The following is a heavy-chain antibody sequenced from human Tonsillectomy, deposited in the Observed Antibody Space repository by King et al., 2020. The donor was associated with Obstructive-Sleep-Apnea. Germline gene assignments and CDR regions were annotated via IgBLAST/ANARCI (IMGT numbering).Heavy chain of an antibody. V-gene: IGHV3-30-3*02. Sequence: VQLVESGGGVVQPGRSLRLSCAASAFTFSSYVMHWVRQAPGKGLEWVAMISYDGSNKYYAYSVKGRFTISRDNSKNTLYLQMNSLRTEDTAVYYCAKDYYGSGSYQTGIDYWGQGTLVTVSS. CDR2: ISYDGSNK. CDR3: AKDYYGSGSYQTGIDY. J-gene: IGHJ4*02. D-gene: IGHD3-10*01. CDR1: AFTFSSYV.